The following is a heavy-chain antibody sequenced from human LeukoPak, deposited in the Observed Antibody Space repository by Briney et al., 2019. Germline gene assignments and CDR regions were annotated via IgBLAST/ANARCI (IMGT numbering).Heavy chain of an antibody. V-gene: IGHV4-59*01. CDR2: IYYSGST. Sequence: SETLSLTCTVSGGSTSGYYWSWVRQPPGKGLEWIGYIYYSGSTNYNPSLKSRVTISVDTSKNQFSLKLSSVTAADTAVYYCARNGAGPRGAFDIWGQGTMVTVSS. D-gene: IGHD3-10*01. J-gene: IGHJ3*02. CDR1: GGSTSGYY. CDR3: ARNGAGPRGAFDI.